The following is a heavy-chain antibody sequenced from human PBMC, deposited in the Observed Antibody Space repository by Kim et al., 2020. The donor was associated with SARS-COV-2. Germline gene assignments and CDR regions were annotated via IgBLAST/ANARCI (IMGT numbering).Heavy chain of an antibody. D-gene: IGHD5-12*01. CDR2: ISANNGKT. Sequence: ASVKVSCKTSGYTFTNYGISWVRQAPVQGLEWMGWISANNGKTNYAQKLQGRVTMTIDTSTSTAYMELRSLRSDDTAMYYCARGGGYDSTLYYFDYWGQG. CDR1: GYTFTNYG. J-gene: IGHJ4*02. CDR3: ARGGGYDSTLYYFDY. V-gene: IGHV1-18*01.